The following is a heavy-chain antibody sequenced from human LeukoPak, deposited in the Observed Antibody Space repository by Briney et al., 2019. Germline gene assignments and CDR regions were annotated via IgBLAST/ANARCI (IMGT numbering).Heavy chain of an antibody. CDR3: ARGSVGGDFDY. J-gene: IGHJ4*02. D-gene: IGHD2-21*01. Sequence: GESLKIPCQVSGYSFSSYWIGWVRQKPGEGLEWMGIIYPGDSHTRYSPSFQGQVTISADKSISTAYLQWSSLKASDTAMYYCARGSVGGDFDYWGQGTLVTVSS. CDR1: GYSFSSYW. V-gene: IGHV5-51*01. CDR2: IYPGDSHT.